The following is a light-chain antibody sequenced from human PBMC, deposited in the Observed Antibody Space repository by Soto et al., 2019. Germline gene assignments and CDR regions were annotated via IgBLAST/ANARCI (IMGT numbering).Light chain of an antibody. CDR1: QTVSRF. CDR3: QQRFTWPLT. Sequence: ETVLTQSPATLSLSPGERATLSCRASQTVSRFLAWYQQKPGQAPRLLIYRVSNRATGVPARFSGSGSGTDFALSIISLEPEDSGVYYCQQRFTWPLTFGGGTKVEI. CDR2: RVS. V-gene: IGKV3-11*01. J-gene: IGKJ4*01.